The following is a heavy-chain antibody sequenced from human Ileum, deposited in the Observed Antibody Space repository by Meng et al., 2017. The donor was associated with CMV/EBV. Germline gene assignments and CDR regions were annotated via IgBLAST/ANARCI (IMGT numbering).Heavy chain of an antibody. V-gene: IGHV3-21*01. CDR1: GFTFSSYD. CDR3: ARVEMEGQWLGY. CDR2: ISSSFTYI. Sequence: GESLKISCAASGFTFSSYDMMWVRQAPGKGLEWLSSISSSFTYIYYADSVKGRFTISRDNAENSLYLQVNSLRVEDTAVYYCARVEMEGQWLGYWGQGTLVTVSS. D-gene: IGHD6-19*01. J-gene: IGHJ4*02.